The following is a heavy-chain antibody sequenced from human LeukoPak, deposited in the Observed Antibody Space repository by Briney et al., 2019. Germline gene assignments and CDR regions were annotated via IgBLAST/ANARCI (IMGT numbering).Heavy chain of an antibody. CDR1: GFTISSYY. CDR3: ARVPLECGSPNCDYPVGLDL. Sequence: GGSLRLSCEASGFTISSYYMTWVRQAPGKGLEWVSSISLRSAYIYYADSLKGRFTVSRDDAKNSLFLQMNSLTAADTALYFCARVPLECGSPNCDYPVGLDLWGRGTLVTVPS. CDR2: ISLRSAYI. V-gene: IGHV3-21*01. J-gene: IGHJ2*01. D-gene: IGHD3-3*01.